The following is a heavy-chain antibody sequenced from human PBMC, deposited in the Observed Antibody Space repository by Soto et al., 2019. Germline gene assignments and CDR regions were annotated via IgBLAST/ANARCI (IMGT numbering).Heavy chain of an antibody. CDR1: GFPFSTYW. CDR3: ASQGLYYYGLDV. J-gene: IGHJ6*02. V-gene: IGHV3-74*01. CDR2: INNDGSTT. Sequence: GGSLRLSCAASGFPFSTYWMHWVRQAPGKGPVWVSRINNDGSTTRYADSVKGRFTISRDNAKNTLYLQMNSLRAEDTAVYYCASQGLYYYGLDVWGQGNTVTLSS.